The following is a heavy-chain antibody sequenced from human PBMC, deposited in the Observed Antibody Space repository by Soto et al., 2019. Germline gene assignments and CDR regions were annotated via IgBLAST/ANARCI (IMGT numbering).Heavy chain of an antibody. V-gene: IGHV1-69*02. Sequence: QVQLVQSGAEVKKPGSSVKVSCKASGGTFSSYTISWVRQAPGQGLEWMGRIIPILGIANYAQKFQGRVTITADKSTSTAYMELSSLRSEDTAEHYCARWDIVVVPAAHDAFDIWGQGTMVTVSS. CDR2: IIPILGIA. D-gene: IGHD2-2*01. CDR1: GGTFSSYT. CDR3: ARWDIVVVPAAHDAFDI. J-gene: IGHJ3*02.